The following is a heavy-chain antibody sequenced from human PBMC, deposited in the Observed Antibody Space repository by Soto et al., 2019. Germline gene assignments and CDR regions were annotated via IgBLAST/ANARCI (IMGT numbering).Heavy chain of an antibody. J-gene: IGHJ6*02. CDR2: VSAGGDMT. V-gene: IGHV3-23*01. CDR1: GFTFSSYA. D-gene: IGHD3-10*01. CDR3: ARGDRGGSGSPASYYYSGLDV. Sequence: VGSLRLSCAASGFTFSSYAMSWVRQAPGKGLEWVSSVSAGGDMTYYSDSVKGRFTISRDNSNNALFLQMNSLRIEDTALYYCARGDRGGSGSPASYYYSGLDVWGQGGTVTVSS.